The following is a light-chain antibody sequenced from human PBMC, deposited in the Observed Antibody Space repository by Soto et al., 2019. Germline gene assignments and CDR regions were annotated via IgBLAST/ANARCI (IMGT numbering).Light chain of an antibody. CDR3: QQLNSYPLT. CDR1: QGISSY. Sequence: DIQLTQSPSFLSASVGDRVTITCRASQGISSYLAWYQQKPGTAPKLLIYAASTLQSGVPSRFSGSGSGTXXXLTISSLQPEDFATYYCQQLNSYPLTFGGGTKVEIK. V-gene: IGKV1-9*01. J-gene: IGKJ4*01. CDR2: AAS.